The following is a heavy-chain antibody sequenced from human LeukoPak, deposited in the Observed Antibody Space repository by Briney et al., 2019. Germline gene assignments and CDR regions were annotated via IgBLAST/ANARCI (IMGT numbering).Heavy chain of an antibody. D-gene: IGHD3-10*01. J-gene: IGHJ5*02. CDR1: GGSISSYC. CDR3: ARQVWFGELATRLFDP. CDR2: IYYSGST. V-gene: IGHV4-59*08. Sequence: SETLSLTCTVSGGSISSYCWSWIRQPPGKGLEWIGYIYYSGSTSYNPSLKSRVTISVDTSKNQFSLKLSSVTAADTAVYYCARQVWFGELATRLFDPWGQGTLVTVSS.